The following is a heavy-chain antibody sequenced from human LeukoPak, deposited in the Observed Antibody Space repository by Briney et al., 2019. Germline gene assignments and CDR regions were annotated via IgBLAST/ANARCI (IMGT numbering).Heavy chain of an antibody. D-gene: IGHD5-12*01. CDR3: AREFMVATLTFDY. J-gene: IGHJ4*02. CDR1: EFTFGIYW. V-gene: IGHV3-7*01. CDR2: IKQDGSEK. Sequence: GGSLRLSCAASEFTFGIYWMSWVRQAPGKGLEWVANIKQDGSEKHYVGSVKGRFTISRDNAKNSLHLQMNSLRAEDTAVYYCAREFMVATLTFDYWGQGTLVTVSS.